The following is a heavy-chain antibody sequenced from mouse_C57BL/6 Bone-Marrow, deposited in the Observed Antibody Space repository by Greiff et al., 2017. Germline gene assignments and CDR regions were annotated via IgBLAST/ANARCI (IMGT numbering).Heavy chain of an antibody. CDR3: AKHPDDGYHAMDY. Sequence: VMLVESGPGLVAPSQSLSITCTVSGFSLTSYGVDWVRQPPGKGLEWLGVIWGGGSTNYNSALMSRLSISKDNSTSHVFLKMNSLQTDDTAKYYGAKHPDDGYHAMDYWGQGTSVTVSS. CDR2: IWGGGST. V-gene: IGHV2-9*01. CDR1: GFSLTSYG. D-gene: IGHD2-3*01. J-gene: IGHJ4*01.